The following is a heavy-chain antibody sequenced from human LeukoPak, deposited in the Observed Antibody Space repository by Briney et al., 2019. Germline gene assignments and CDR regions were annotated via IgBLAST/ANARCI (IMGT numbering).Heavy chain of an antibody. CDR2: ISSSSSYI. CDR1: GFTFSSYS. D-gene: IGHD3-3*01. CDR3: ARAPLVLRFLEWPPFFDY. Sequence: GGSLRLSCAASGFTFSSYSMNWVRQAPGKGLEWVSSISSSSSYIYYADSVKGRFTISRDNAKNSLYLQMNSLRAEDTAVYYCARAPLVLRFLEWPPFFDYWGQGTLVTVSS. V-gene: IGHV3-21*01. J-gene: IGHJ4*02.